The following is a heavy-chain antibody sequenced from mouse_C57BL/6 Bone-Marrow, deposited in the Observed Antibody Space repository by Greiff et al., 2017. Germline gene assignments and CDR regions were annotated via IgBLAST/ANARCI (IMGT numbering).Heavy chain of an antibody. D-gene: IGHD1-1*01. Sequence: EVQGVESGGDLVKPGGSLKLSCAASGFTFSSYGMSWVRRTPDQRLEWVATISSGGSYTYYPDSVKGRFTISRDNAKNTLYRQMSSLKSEDTAMYYCARDQYYGSSRYAMDYRGQRTSVTVSS. CDR2: ISSGGSYT. V-gene: IGHV5-6*01. CDR1: GFTFSSYG. CDR3: ARDQYYGSSRYAMDY. J-gene: IGHJ4*01.